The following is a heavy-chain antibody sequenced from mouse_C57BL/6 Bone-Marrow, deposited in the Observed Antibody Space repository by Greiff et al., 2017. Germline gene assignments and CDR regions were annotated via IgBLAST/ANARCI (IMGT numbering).Heavy chain of an antibody. CDR2: ISSGGSYT. D-gene: IGHD2-4*01. V-gene: IGHV5-6*02. CDR1: GFTFSSYG. Sequence: EVKLMESGGDLVKPGGSLKLSCAASGFTFSSYGMSWVRQTPDKRLEWVATISSGGSYTYYPDRVKGRFTISRDNAKNTLYLQMSSLKSEDTAMYYCARRACYDYDEAMDYWGQGTSVTVSS. J-gene: IGHJ4*01. CDR3: ARRACYDYDEAMDY.